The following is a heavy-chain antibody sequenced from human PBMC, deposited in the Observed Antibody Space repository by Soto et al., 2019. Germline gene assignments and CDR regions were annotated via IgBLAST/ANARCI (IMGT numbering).Heavy chain of an antibody. J-gene: IGHJ5*02. D-gene: IGHD2-2*01. CDR1: GYTFTSYD. CDR3: ARGRPRHCSSTSCSTWFDP. CDR2: MNPNSGNT. Sequence: ASVKVSCKASGYTFTSYDINWVRQATGQGLEWMGWMNPNSGNTGYAQKFQGRVTMTRNTSISTAYMELSSLRSADTAVYYCARGRPRHCSSTSCSTWFDPWGQGTLVTV. V-gene: IGHV1-8*01.